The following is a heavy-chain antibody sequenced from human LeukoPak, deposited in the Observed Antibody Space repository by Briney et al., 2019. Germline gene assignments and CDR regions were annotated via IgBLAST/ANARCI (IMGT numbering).Heavy chain of an antibody. CDR1: GFTFSSYA. V-gene: IGHV3-30*04. CDR3: ARDQGGYCSSTRCYGNGLLDY. Sequence: GGSLRLPCAASGFTFSSYAMHWVRQAPGKGVEGVAVILFDGSNKYYADSVKGRFTIARDNSKNTLYLQMNSLRAEDTAVYYCARDQGGYCSSTRCYGNGLLDYWGQGTLVTVSS. CDR2: ILFDGSNK. D-gene: IGHD2-2*01. J-gene: IGHJ4*02.